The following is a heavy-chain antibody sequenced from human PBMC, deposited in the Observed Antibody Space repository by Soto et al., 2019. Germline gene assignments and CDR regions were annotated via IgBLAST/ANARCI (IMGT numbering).Heavy chain of an antibody. J-gene: IGHJ4*02. CDR1: GYTFTSYY. CDR2: INPNSGGT. CDR3: ARDLQESYYDILTGDY. D-gene: IGHD3-9*01. Sequence: ASVKVSCKASGYTFTSYYMHWVRQAPGQGLEWMGWINPNSGGTNYAQKFQGRVTMTRDTSISTAYMELSRLRSDDTAVYYCARDLQESYYDILTGDYWGQGTLVTVSS. V-gene: IGHV1-2*02.